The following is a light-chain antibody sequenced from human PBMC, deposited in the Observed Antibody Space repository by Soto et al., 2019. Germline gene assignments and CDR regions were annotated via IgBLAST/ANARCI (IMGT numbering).Light chain of an antibody. V-gene: IGKV3-20*01. Sequence: EIVLTQSPGTLSLSPGERATLSCRASQSVSANLAWYQQKPGQAPRLLIYAASTRATGIPDRFSGSGSGTDFTLTVSRLEPEDFAVYYCQHYDASRTFGQGTKVEIK. J-gene: IGKJ1*01. CDR2: AAS. CDR3: QHYDASRT. CDR1: QSVSAN.